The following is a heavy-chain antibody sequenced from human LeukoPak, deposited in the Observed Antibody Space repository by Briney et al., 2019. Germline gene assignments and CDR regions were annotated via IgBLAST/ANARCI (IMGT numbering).Heavy chain of an antibody. D-gene: IGHD6-13*01. CDR1: GYTFTSYD. Sequence: ASVKVSCKASGYTFTSYDINWVRHATGQGLELMGWMNPNSGNTGYAQKFQGRVTMTRNTSISTAYMELSSLRSEDTAVYYCARGVLSSWPYYYYGMDVWGQGTTVTISS. J-gene: IGHJ6*02. CDR3: ARGVLSSWPYYYYGMDV. CDR2: MNPNSGNT. V-gene: IGHV1-8*01.